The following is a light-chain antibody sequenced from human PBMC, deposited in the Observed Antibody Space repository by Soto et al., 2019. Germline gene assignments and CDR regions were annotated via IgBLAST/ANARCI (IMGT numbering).Light chain of an antibody. CDR1: QSISSY. CDR3: QQSYSTPLT. V-gene: IGKV1-39*01. J-gene: IGKJ1*01. Sequence: DIQMSQSPSSLSASVGDRVTITCRASQSISSYLNWYQQKPGKAPKLLIYAASSLQSGVPSRFSGSGTGTDFTLTISSLQPEDVATYFCQQSYSTPLTFGQVIK. CDR2: AAS.